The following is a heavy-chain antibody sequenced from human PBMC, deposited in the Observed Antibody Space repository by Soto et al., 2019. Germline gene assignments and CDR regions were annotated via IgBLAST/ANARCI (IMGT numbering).Heavy chain of an antibody. D-gene: IGHD2-2*01. V-gene: IGHV4-34*01. CDR1: GGSFSGYY. Sequence: PSETLSLTCAVYGGSFSGYYWSWIRQPPGKGLEWIGEINHSGSTNYNPSLKSRVTISVDTSKNQFSLKLSSVTAADTAVYYCARGYGFDIVVVPAAYCFDYWGQGTLVTVSS. CDR3: ARGYGFDIVVVPAAYCFDY. CDR2: INHSGST. J-gene: IGHJ4*02.